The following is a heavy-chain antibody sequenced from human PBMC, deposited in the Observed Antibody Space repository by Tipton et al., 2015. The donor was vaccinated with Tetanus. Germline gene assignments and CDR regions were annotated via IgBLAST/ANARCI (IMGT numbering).Heavy chain of an antibody. J-gene: IGHJ4*02. CDR3: YSSGIVGSGRRVDS. Sequence: SLRLSCAASGIIFPHAWMNWVRQAPGKGLEWVGRVKSKADGGTTDYATHVKGRFSISRDDSKSTLYMQMHSLKTRGRDVYFWYSSGIVGSGRRVDSWGRGTLVPVSS. CDR2: VKSKADGGTT. CDR1: GIIFPHAW. D-gene: IGHD3-3*02. V-gene: IGHV3-15*07.